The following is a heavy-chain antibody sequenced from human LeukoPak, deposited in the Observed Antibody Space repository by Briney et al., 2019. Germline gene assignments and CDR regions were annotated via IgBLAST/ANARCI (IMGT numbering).Heavy chain of an antibody. CDR1: GFTFSHYW. J-gene: IGHJ4*02. CDR2: INQDGSEK. V-gene: IGHV3-7*01. Sequence: PGGSLRLSCAASGFTFSHYWMSWVRQAPGKGLEWVANINQDGSEKYYADSVRGRFTISRDNAQNSLYLQMNSLRAEDTAVYYCARGEDDGSAYYWMGYWGQGILVTVSS. CDR3: ARGEDDGSAYYWMGY. D-gene: IGHD3-22*01.